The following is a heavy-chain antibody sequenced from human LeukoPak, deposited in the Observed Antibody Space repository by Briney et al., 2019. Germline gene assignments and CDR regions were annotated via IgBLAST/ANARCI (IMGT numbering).Heavy chain of an antibody. CDR3: ARQASPPPNPSSSSPSGFDY. CDR2: IFPVDSDT. D-gene: IGHD6-6*01. CDR1: GYSFTNYW. V-gene: IGHV5-51*01. Sequence: GESLKISCKGSGYSFTNYWIGWVRQMPGKGLEWMGIIFPVDSDTTYSPSFQGQVTISADESISAAYLQWNSLKASDTAMYYCARQASPPPNPSSSSPSGFDYWGQGTLVTVSS. J-gene: IGHJ4*02.